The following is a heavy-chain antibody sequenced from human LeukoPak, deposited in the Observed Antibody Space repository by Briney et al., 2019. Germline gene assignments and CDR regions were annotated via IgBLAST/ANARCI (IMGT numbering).Heavy chain of an antibody. J-gene: IGHJ4*02. V-gene: IGHV3-73*01. CDR3: TRGDIDY. CDR2: IRSKANSYAT. CDR1: GFTFSSYW. Sequence: PGGSLRLSCAASGFTFSSYWMSWVRKAPGKGLEWVGRIRSKANSYATAYAASVKGRFTISRDDSKNTAYLQMNSLKTEDTAVYYCTRGDIDYWGQGTLVTVSS.